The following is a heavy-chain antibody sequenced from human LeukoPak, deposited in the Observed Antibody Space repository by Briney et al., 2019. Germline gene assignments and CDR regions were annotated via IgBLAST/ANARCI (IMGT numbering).Heavy chain of an antibody. CDR1: GFSFSTYT. V-gene: IGHV3-21*01. J-gene: IGHJ4*02. CDR2: ISTSSSYI. D-gene: IGHD6-19*01. CDR3: ATEGAPEAAFDI. Sequence: GGSLRLSCAASGFSFSTYTMNWVRQAPGRGLEWVSSISTSSSYIYYADSLKGRFTISRDNAKNSLYLQMNSLRAEDAAVYYCATEGAPEAAFDIWGQGTLVTVSS.